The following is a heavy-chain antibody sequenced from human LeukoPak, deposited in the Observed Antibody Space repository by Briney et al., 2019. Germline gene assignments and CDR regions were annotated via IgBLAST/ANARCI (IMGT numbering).Heavy chain of an antibody. CDR2: ISSSGGSA. V-gene: IGHV3-23*01. CDR3: AKDIGAFGDYPDS. CDR1: GFTLSDYA. J-gene: IGHJ4*02. Sequence: PGGSLRLSCAASGFTLSDYAMTWVRRAPGKGLEWVSTISSSGGSAHSADSVKGRFTISRDNSKNTLYLHMNSLRAGDTAVFFCAKDIGAFGDYPDSWGQGTLVTVSS. D-gene: IGHD4-17*01.